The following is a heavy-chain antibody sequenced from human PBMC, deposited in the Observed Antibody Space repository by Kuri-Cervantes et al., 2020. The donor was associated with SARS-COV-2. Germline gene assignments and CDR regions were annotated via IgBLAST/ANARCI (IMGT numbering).Heavy chain of an antibody. V-gene: IGHV1-18*01. CDR3: ARDGRFLEWFSPTRPHLDY. CDR1: GGTFSSYG. Sequence: ASVKVSCKASGGTFSSYGISWVRQAPGQGLEWMGWISAYNGNTNYAQKLQGGVTMTTDTSTSTAYMELRSLRSDDTAVYYCARDGRFLEWFSPTRPHLDYWGQGTLVTVSS. D-gene: IGHD3-3*01. J-gene: IGHJ4*02. CDR2: ISAYNGNT.